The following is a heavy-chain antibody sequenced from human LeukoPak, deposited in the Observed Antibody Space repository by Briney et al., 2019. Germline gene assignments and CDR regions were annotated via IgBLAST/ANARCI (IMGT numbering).Heavy chain of an antibody. CDR3: ARDMAGTTGTGKDAFDI. J-gene: IGHJ3*02. CDR1: GCTCSSYA. V-gene: IGHV1-69*01. CDR2: IIPIVGTA. D-gene: IGHD1-1*01. Sequence: SVKVSCTASGCTCSSYAMSWVRQAPGQGLEWMGGIIPIVGTANYAQKFQGRVTITADESTSTAYMELSSLRSEDTAVYYCARDMAGTTGTGKDAFDIWGQGTMVTVSS.